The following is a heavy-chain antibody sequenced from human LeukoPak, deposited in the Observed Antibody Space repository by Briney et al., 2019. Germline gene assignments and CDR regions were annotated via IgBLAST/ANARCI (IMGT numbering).Heavy chain of an antibody. CDR1: GFTFSSYS. J-gene: IGHJ6*02. CDR3: AKESAEVAVAGTDYYYYGMDV. D-gene: IGHD6-19*01. Sequence: GGSLRLSCAASGFTFSSYSMNWVRQAPGKGLEWVAVISYDGSNKYYADSVKGRFTISRDNYKNTLYLQMNSLRAEDTAVYYCAKESAEVAVAGTDYYYYGMDVWGQGTTVTVSS. CDR2: ISYDGSNK. V-gene: IGHV3-30*18.